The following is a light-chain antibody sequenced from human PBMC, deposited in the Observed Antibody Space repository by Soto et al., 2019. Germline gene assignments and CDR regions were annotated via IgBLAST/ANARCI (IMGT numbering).Light chain of an antibody. CDR1: QSVSNN. Sequence: VVRTEYPATLSVTPGERATLSCRASQSVSNNLAWYQQKPGQAPRLLIYGASTRATGIPARFSGSGSGTEFTLTISSLQSEDFALYYCQQYNNWPRTFGQGTKVDIK. J-gene: IGKJ1*01. CDR2: GAS. V-gene: IGKV3-15*01. CDR3: QQYNNWPRT.